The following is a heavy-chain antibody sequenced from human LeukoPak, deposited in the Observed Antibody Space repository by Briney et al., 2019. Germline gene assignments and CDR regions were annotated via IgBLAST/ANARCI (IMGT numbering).Heavy chain of an antibody. V-gene: IGHV4-59*08. J-gene: IGHJ4*02. CDR3: ARHLSGFSSGKFDS. Sequence: SETLSLTCTVSGDSITSYYWSWIRQPPGKGLEWIGYIYYGGSTNYNPSLKSRVTIPLDTSKNQFSLKLLSVTAADTAVYYCARHLSGFSSGKFDSWGQGTLVTVSS. D-gene: IGHD6-19*01. CDR1: GDSITSYY. CDR2: IYYGGST.